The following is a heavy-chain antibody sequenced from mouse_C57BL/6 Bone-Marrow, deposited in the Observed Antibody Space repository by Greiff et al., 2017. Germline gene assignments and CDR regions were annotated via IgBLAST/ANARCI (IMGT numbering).Heavy chain of an antibody. Sequence: QVQLKQSGAELAKPGASVKLSCTASGYTFTSYWMHWVKQRPGQGLEWIGYINPSSGYPKYNQKFKDKATLTADKSSSTAYLQLSSLTYEDSAVYYCARWWYYGFSFAYWGQGTLVTVSA. D-gene: IGHD1-1*01. CDR2: INPSSGYP. V-gene: IGHV1-7*01. CDR1: GYTFTSYW. J-gene: IGHJ3*01. CDR3: ARWWYYGFSFAY.